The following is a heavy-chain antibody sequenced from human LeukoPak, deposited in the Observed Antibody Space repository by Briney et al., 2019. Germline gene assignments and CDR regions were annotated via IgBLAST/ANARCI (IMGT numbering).Heavy chain of an antibody. D-gene: IGHD1-26*01. V-gene: IGHV4-39*07. CDR2: IYYSGST. CDR3: ARGYSGSYYY. Sequence: SETLSLTCTVSGGSISSSSYYWGWIRQPPGKGLEWIGSIYYSGSTYYNPSLKSRVTISVDTSKNQFSLQLNSVTPEDTAVYYCARGYSGSYYYWGQGTLVTVSS. CDR1: GGSISSSSYY. J-gene: IGHJ4*02.